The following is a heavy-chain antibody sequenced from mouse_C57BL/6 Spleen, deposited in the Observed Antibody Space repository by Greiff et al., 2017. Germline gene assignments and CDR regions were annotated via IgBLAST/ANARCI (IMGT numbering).Heavy chain of an antibody. J-gene: IGHJ4*01. CDR1: GYAFTNSL. CDR3: ARSGKNYYYGSSRYYAMDY. D-gene: IGHD1-1*01. CDR2: INPGSGGT. Sequence: VQLQQSGAELVRPGTSVKVSCKASGYAFTNSLIEWVKQRPGQGLEWIGVINPGSGGTNYNEKFKGKATLTADKSSSTAYMQLSSLTSEDSAVYFCARSGKNYYYGSSRYYAMDYWGQGTSVTVSS. V-gene: IGHV1-54*01.